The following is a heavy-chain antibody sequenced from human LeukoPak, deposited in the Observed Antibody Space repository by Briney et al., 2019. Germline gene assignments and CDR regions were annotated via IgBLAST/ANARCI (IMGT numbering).Heavy chain of an antibody. CDR1: GGSISSYY. D-gene: IGHD4-17*01. CDR2: IYYSGST. Sequence: PSETLSLTCTVSGGSISSYYWSWLRQPPGKGLEWIGYIYYSGSTNYNPSLKSRVTISVDTSKNQFSLKLSSVTAADTAVYYCARRVATVTTLLPDNWFDPWGQGTLVTVSS. CDR3: ARRVATVTTLLPDNWFDP. V-gene: IGHV4-59*08. J-gene: IGHJ5*02.